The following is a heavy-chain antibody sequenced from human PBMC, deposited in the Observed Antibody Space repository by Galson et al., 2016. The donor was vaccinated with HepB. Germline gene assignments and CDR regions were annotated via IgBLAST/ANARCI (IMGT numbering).Heavy chain of an antibody. CDR2: ISSGSDYI. CDR1: AFTFSRYS. D-gene: IGHD2-21*01. J-gene: IGHJ6*02. Sequence: TLRLSCAASAFTFSRYSMSWVRQAPGRGLEWLSSISSGSDYIHYADSVKGRFTISRDNAKNSLYLHLSSLRVDDTAVYYCARAMGQYQLLPFAMNVWGQGTMVAVSS. V-gene: IGHV3-21*01. CDR3: ARAMGQYQLLPFAMNV.